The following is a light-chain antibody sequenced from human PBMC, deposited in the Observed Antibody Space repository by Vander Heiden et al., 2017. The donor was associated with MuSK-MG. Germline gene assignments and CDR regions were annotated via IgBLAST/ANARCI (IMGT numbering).Light chain of an antibody. Sequence: QSALTQPAPVSGSPGQSITISCTGTSSDVGGYNYVSWYQQHPGKAPKLMIYDVSNRPSGGSNRFSGSKSGNTASLTISGLQAEDEADYYCSSDTSSSTGVFGGGTKLTVL. V-gene: IGLV2-14*03. CDR2: DVS. CDR3: SSDTSSSTGV. CDR1: SSDVGGYNY. J-gene: IGLJ2*01.